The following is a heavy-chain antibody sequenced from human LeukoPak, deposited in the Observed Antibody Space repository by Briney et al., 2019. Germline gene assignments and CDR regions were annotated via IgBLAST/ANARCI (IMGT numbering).Heavy chain of an antibody. J-gene: IGHJ4*02. Sequence: GASVKVSCKPSGYTFTAYYMHWVRQAPGQGLEGMGWINPNSGGTNYAQKFQGRVTMTRDTSISTAYMELSRLRSDDTAVYYCARGPMEGYCSSTSCYTGHFDYWGQGTLVTVSS. V-gene: IGHV1-2*02. CDR3: ARGPMEGYCSSTSCYTGHFDY. CDR2: INPNSGGT. D-gene: IGHD2-2*02. CDR1: GYTFTAYY.